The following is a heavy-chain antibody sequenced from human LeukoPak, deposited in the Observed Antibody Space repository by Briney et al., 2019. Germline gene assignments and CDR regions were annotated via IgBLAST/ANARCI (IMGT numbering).Heavy chain of an antibody. CDR2: ITRSNYI. CDR1: GFTFSSYS. Sequence: AGGSLRLSCAASGFTFSSYSMNWVRQAPGKGLEWVSSITRSNYIYYADSVKGRFTISRDNAKNSLYLQMNSLRAEDTAVYYCARGAYYDILTGLEGYGYYYMDVWGKGTTVTVSS. V-gene: IGHV3-21*06. J-gene: IGHJ6*03. D-gene: IGHD3-9*01. CDR3: ARGAYYDILTGLEGYGYYYMDV.